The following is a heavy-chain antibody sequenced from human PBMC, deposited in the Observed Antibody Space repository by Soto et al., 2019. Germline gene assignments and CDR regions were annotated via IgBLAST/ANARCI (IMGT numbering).Heavy chain of an antibody. CDR3: ARDAGLLGATLYYYYGMDV. CDR2: ISAYNGNT. J-gene: IGHJ6*02. V-gene: IGHV1-18*01. D-gene: IGHD1-26*01. CDR1: GYTFTSYG. Sequence: ASVKVSCKASGYTFTSYGISWVRQAPGQGLEWMGWISAYNGNTNYAQKLQGRVTMTTDTSTSTAYMELRSLRSDDTAVYYCARDAGLLGATLYYYYGMDVWGQGTTVTVSS.